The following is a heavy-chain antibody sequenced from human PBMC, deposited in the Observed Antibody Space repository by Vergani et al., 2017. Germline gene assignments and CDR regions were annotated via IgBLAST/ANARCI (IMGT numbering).Heavy chain of an antibody. CDR1: GFTFSSYA. CDR2: ISGSGGST. J-gene: IGHJ6*02. D-gene: IGHD2-2*02. Sequence: EVQLVESGGGLVKPGGSLRLSCAASGFTFSSYAMSWVRQAPGKGLEWVSAISGSGGSTYYADSVKGLFTISRDNSKNTLYLQMNSLRAEDTAVYYCAKDGDIVVVPAAISYYYGMDVWGQGTTVTVSS. CDR3: AKDGDIVVVPAAISYYYGMDV. V-gene: IGHV3-23*04.